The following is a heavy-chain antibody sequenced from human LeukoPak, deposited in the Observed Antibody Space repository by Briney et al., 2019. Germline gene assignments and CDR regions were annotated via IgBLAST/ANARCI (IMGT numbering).Heavy chain of an antibody. D-gene: IGHD4-17*01. CDR3: ARDAFTVTTPNYFDY. J-gene: IGHJ4*02. Sequence: ASVKVSCKASGYTFTSYGISWVRQAPGQGLEWMGWISAYNGNTNYAQKLQGRVTTTTDTSTSTAYMELRSLRSDDTAVYYCARDAFTVTTPNYFDYWGQGTLVTVSS. V-gene: IGHV1-18*04. CDR1: GYTFTSYG. CDR2: ISAYNGNT.